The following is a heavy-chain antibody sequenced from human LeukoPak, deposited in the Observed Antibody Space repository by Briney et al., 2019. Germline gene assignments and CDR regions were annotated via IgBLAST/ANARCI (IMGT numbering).Heavy chain of an antibody. V-gene: IGHV4-4*02. CDR1: GGSISSSNW. J-gene: IGHJ1*01. CDR2: IYHSGST. Sequence: PSETLSLTCAVSGGSISSSNWWSWVRQPPGKGLEWIGEIYHSGSTNYNPSLKSRVTISVDQSKNQFSLKLSSVTAADTAVYYSATRPGSCGGIQNFQQAGQGTMVTVSS. CDR3: ATRPGSCGGIQNFQQ. D-gene: IGHD4-23*01.